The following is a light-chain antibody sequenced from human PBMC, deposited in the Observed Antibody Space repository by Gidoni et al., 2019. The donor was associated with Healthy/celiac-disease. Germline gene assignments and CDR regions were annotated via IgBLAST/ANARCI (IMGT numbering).Light chain of an antibody. CDR2: GAS. V-gene: IGKV3-20*01. CDR1: QSVSSSY. J-gene: IGKJ1*01. Sequence: EIVLPHSPGTLSLSPGERATLSCRASQSVSSSYLAWYQQKPGQAPRLLIYGASSRATGMTDRFSGSGSGTDFTLTISRLEPEDFAVYYCQQYGSSPPWTCGQGNKVEIK. CDR3: QQYGSSPPWT.